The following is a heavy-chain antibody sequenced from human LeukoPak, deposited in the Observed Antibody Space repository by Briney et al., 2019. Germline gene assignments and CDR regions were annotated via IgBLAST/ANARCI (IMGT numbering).Heavy chain of an antibody. CDR2: IYHSGST. Sequence: SETLSLTCTVSGYSISSGYYWGWIRQPPGKGLEWIGSIYHSGSTYYNPSLKSRVTISVDTSKNQFSLKLSSVTAADTAVYYCARHPGGSRSVDYWGQGTLVTVSS. CDR3: ARHPGGSRSVDY. J-gene: IGHJ4*02. D-gene: IGHD2-15*01. V-gene: IGHV4-38-2*02. CDR1: GYSISSGYY.